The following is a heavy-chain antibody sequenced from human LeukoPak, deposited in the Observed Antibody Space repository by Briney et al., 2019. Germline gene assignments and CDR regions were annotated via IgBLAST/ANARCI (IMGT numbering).Heavy chain of an antibody. V-gene: IGHV3-7*01. CDR1: GSTFSSYW. D-gene: IGHD5-18*01. Sequence: GGSLRLSCAASGSTFSSYWMSWVRQAPGKGLEWVANIKQDGSEKYYVDSVKGRFTISRDNAKNSLYLQMNSLRAEDTAVYYCARDGGYSYGYDYWGQGTLVTVSS. CDR3: ARDGGYSYGYDY. J-gene: IGHJ4*02. CDR2: IKQDGSEK.